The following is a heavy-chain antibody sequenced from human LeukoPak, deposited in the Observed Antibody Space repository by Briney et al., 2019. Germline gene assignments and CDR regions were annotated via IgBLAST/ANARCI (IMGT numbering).Heavy chain of an antibody. J-gene: IGHJ4*02. Sequence: GGSLRLSCAASGFTVSSNYITWVRQAPGKGLEWVSAISGSGGSTYYADSVKGRFTISRDNSKNTLYLQMNSLRAEDTAVYYCAKYVAGTSADFDYWGQGTLVTVSS. CDR3: AKYVAGTSADFDY. V-gene: IGHV3-23*01. D-gene: IGHD6-19*01. CDR1: GFTVSSNY. CDR2: ISGSGGST.